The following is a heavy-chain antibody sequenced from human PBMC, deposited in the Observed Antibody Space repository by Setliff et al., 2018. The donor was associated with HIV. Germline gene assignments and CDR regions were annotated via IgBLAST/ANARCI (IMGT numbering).Heavy chain of an antibody. CDR3: ASGLTGY. CDR2: ISGSGGTT. J-gene: IGHJ4*02. Sequence: PGGSLRLSCAAFGFSFSSYGMNWVRQAPGKGLEWVSAISGSGGTTYYADSVKGRFTISRDNSKNTLYLQMNSLRAEDTAVYYCASGLTGYWGQGTLVTVSS. V-gene: IGHV3-23*01. D-gene: IGHD3-10*01. CDR1: GFSFSSYG.